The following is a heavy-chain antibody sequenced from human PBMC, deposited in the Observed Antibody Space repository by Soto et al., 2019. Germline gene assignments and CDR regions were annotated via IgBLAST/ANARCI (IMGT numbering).Heavy chain of an antibody. J-gene: IGHJ6*01. V-gene: IGHV3-48*02. CDR3: ARGECSSTSCYRGLYFYPGMDV. CDR2: ISSSSSTI. Sequence: GKGLEWVSYISSSSSTIYYADSVKGRFTISRDDAKNSLYLQMNSLRDEDSAVYYCARGECSSTSCYRGLYFYPGMDVRGQAPTVTVYS. D-gene: IGHD2-2*01.